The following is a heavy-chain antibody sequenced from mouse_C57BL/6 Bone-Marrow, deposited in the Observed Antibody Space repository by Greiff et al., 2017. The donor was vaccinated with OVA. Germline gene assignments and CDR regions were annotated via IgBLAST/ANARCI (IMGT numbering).Heavy chain of an antibody. Sequence: EVQVVESGGGLVKPGGSLKLSCAASGFTFSSYAMSWVRQTPEKRLEWVATISDGGSYTYYPDNVKGRFTISRDNAKNNLYLQMSHLKSEDTAMYYCARESITTVVATDYWGQGTTLTVSS. CDR2: ISDGGSYT. CDR1: GFTFSSYA. J-gene: IGHJ2*01. D-gene: IGHD1-1*01. V-gene: IGHV5-4*01. CDR3: ARESITTVVATDY.